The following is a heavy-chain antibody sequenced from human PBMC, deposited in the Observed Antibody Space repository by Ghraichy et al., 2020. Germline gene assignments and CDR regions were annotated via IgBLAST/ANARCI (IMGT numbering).Heavy chain of an antibody. CDR1: GFTFSSYA. Sequence: LSLTCAASGFTFSSYAMHWVHQAPGKGLEWVAVDGNNKYYADSVKGRFTVSRDNSKNTLYLQMNSLRTEDTAVYYCARERREGPIMLGDYWGRGTLVTVSS. CDR2: DGNNK. J-gene: IGHJ4*02. V-gene: IGHV3-30-3*01. CDR3: ARERREGPIMLGDY. D-gene: IGHD2-8*01.